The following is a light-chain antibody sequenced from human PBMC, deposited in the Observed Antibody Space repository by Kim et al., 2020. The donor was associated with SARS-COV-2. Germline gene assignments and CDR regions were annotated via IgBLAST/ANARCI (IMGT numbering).Light chain of an antibody. Sequence: ESVGGRVTITCRASQSISTWLAWYQQKPGKAPKLLIYKASSLESGVPSRFSGGGSGTEFTLTISSLQPDDFATYYCQQYNSYPWTFGQGTKVDIK. V-gene: IGKV1-5*03. CDR2: KAS. J-gene: IGKJ1*01. CDR1: QSISTW. CDR3: QQYNSYPWT.